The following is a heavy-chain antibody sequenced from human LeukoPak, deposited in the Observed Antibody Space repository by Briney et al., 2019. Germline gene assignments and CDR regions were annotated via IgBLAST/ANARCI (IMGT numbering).Heavy chain of an antibody. Sequence: GGSLRLSCAASGFTVSSNYMSWVRQAPGKGLEWVSVIYSGGSTYYADSVKGRFTISRDNSKNTLYLQMNSLRAEDTAVYYCARDHPLRFLEWLMGGDFDYWGQGTLVTVSS. CDR3: ARDHPLRFLEWLMGGDFDY. J-gene: IGHJ4*02. CDR1: GFTVSSNY. D-gene: IGHD3-3*01. CDR2: IYSGGST. V-gene: IGHV3-66*01.